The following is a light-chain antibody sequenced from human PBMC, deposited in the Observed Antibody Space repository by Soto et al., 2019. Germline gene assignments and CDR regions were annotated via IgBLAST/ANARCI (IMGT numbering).Light chain of an antibody. CDR2: DNN. CDR1: GSNIGAGYD. J-gene: IGLJ1*01. V-gene: IGLV1-40*01. Sequence: QSVLTQPPSVSGAPGQRVTISCTGSGSNIGAGYDVHWYQQLPGTTPKLLIYDNNNRPSGVPDRFSNSKSGTSASLAITGLQAEDEADYYCQSYDRSLSAYVFGTGTKLTVL. CDR3: QSYDRSLSAYV.